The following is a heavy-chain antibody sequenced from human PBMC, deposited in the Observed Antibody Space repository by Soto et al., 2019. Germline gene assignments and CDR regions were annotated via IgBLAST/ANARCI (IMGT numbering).Heavy chain of an antibody. CDR1: GFNFSYNA. D-gene: IGHD3-22*01. CDR2: ISSNSNYK. V-gene: IGHV3-11*06. Sequence: GSLRLSCVASGFNFSYNAMSWIRQAPGKGLEWISYISSNSNYKNHADSVRGRFTISRDNAKNSLYLQMNGLRAEDTAVYYCARATGYYHTSGSDSWGQGTLVTVSS. J-gene: IGHJ4*02. CDR3: ARATGYYHTSGSDS.